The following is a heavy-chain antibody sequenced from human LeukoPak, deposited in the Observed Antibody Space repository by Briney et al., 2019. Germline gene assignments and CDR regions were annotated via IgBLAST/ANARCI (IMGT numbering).Heavy chain of an antibody. V-gene: IGHV3-48*03. CDR3: ARDPYSGGYGAYYYYYMDV. CDR2: ISSSGSTI. Sequence: GGSLRLSCAASGFTFSSYEMNWVRQAPGKGLEWVSYISSSGSTIYYADSVRGRFTISRDNAENSLYLQMNSLRDEDTAVYYCARDPYSGGYGAYYYYYMDVWGKGTTVTVSS. J-gene: IGHJ6*03. CDR1: GFTFSSYE. D-gene: IGHD6-19*01.